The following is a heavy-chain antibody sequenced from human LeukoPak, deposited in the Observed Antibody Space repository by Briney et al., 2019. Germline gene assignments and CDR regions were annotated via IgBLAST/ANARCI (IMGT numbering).Heavy chain of an antibody. Sequence: PGESLKISCKGSGYSFTSYWISWVRQMPGKGPEWMGRIDPSDSYTNYSPSFQGHVTISADKSISTAYLQWSSLKASDTAMYYCARHRPGYCSSTSCYEWGQGTLVTASS. CDR3: ARHRPGYCSSTSCYE. J-gene: IGHJ4*02. D-gene: IGHD2-2*03. CDR2: IDPSDSYT. V-gene: IGHV5-10-1*01. CDR1: GYSFTSYW.